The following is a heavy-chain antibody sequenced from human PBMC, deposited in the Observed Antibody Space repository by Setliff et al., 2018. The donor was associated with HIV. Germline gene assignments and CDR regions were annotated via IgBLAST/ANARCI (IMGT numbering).Heavy chain of an antibody. Sequence: SETLSLTCAVYGETFNDYFWTWIRQSPGKGLEWIGGLNHSGNINQNPSLKSGFTLSVDTSKNQFSLKLSSVTAADTAVYYCARKHLVNVFDYWGQGTLVTAPQ. V-gene: IGHV4-34*01. J-gene: IGHJ4*02. CDR3: ARKHLVNVFDY. CDR2: LNHSGNI. D-gene: IGHD3-22*01. CDR1: GETFNDYF.